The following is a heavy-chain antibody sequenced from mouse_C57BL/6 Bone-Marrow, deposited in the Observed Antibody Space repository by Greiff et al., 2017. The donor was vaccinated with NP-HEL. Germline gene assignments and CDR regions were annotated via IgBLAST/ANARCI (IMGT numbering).Heavy chain of an antibody. CDR3: AKYGNYLAWFAY. D-gene: IGHD2-10*02. V-gene: IGHV1-55*01. Sequence: QVQLQQPGAELVKPGASVKMSCKASGYTFTSYWITWVKQRPGQGLEWIGDIYPGSGSTNYNEKFKSKATLTVDTSSSTAYMQLSSLTSEDSAVYYCAKYGNYLAWFAYWGQGTLVTVSA. CDR2: IYPGSGST. CDR1: GYTFTSYW. J-gene: IGHJ3*01.